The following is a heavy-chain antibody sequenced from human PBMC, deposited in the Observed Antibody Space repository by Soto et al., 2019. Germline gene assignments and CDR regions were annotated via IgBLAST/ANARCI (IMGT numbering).Heavy chain of an antibody. J-gene: IGHJ6*02. CDR3: ARDRFRHGRGGYYDGMDV. Sequence: SETLSLTCTVSGGSISSYYWSWIRQPPGKGLEWIGYIYYSGSTNYNPSLKSRVTISVDTSKNQFSLKLSSVTAADTAVYYCARDRFRHGRGGYYDGMDVWGQGNTVTVS. V-gene: IGHV4-59*01. D-gene: IGHD3-10*01. CDR1: GGSISSYY. CDR2: IYYSGST.